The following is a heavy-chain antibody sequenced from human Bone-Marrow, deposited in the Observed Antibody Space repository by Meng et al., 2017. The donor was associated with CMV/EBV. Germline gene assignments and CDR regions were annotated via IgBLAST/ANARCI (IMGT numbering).Heavy chain of an antibody. D-gene: IGHD3-10*01. CDR2: IYPIDSHT. V-gene: IGHV5-51*01. J-gene: IGHJ4*02. CDR1: GYNFKRSW. Sequence: GGSLRLSCKGSGYNFKRSWIGWVRQMPGKGLEWMAIIYPIDSHTKYSPSFQGQVTISADVSTSTAYLQWSGLQASDTAIYWCAKHSSPWSSGYFDSWGQGTRVTVSS. CDR3: AKHSSPWSSGYFDS.